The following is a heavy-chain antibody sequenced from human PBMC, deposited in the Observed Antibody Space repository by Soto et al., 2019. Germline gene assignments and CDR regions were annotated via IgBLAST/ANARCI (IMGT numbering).Heavy chain of an antibody. Sequence: SETLSLTCTVSGACVSSYYWSWIRQPPGKGLEWIGYIYYSGSSNYNPSLKSRVTISVDTSKSQISLKLSSVTAADTAVYYCARAPGIGLAHIDYWRQGTLVTVSS. CDR2: IYYSGSS. J-gene: IGHJ4*02. CDR1: GACVSSYY. CDR3: ARAPGIGLAHIDY. D-gene: IGHD6-19*01. V-gene: IGHV4-59*02.